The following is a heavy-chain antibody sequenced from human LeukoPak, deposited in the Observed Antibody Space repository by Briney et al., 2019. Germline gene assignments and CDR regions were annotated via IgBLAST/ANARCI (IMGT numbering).Heavy chain of an antibody. CDR1: GFTFSSYG. CDR2: MSYDGSNK. J-gene: IGHJ4*02. Sequence: PGGSLRLSCAASGFTFSSYGMHWVRQAPGKGLEWVAVMSYDGSNKYYADSVKGRFTISRDNSKNTLYLQMNSLRAEDTAVYYCAKSEEEEAFDYWGQGTLVTVSS. V-gene: IGHV3-30*18. CDR3: AKSEEEEAFDY.